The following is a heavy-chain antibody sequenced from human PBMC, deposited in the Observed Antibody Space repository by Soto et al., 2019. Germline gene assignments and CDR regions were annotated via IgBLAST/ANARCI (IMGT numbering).Heavy chain of an antibody. D-gene: IGHD2-2*01. V-gene: IGHV3-23*01. CDR1: GFTFSSYS. CDR2: ISGIGGST. CDR3: AKALQSSTSSYVDSCYYYMDV. J-gene: IGHJ6*03. Sequence: GGSLRLSCAASGFTFSSYSMGWVRQAPGKGLEWVSSISGIGGSTYYRDSGKGRFTISRDNSKNTLYLQMNSLRSESTALYYCAKALQSSTSSYVDSCYYYMDVWGKGTTVTVSS.